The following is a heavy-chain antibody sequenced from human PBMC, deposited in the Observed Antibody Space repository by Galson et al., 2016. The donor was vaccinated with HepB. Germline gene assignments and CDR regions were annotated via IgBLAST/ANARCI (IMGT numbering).Heavy chain of an antibody. Sequence: SVKVSCKASGYTFTGHYLHWVRQAPGQGLEWMGWINPNSGDTNYAQKFQGRVIMTRDTSVATAYMDLSRLRSDDTAVFYCTRDLAMYDHAYAFDIWGQGTMVIVSS. CDR3: TRDLAMYDHAYAFDI. D-gene: IGHD2-8*01. V-gene: IGHV1-2*02. J-gene: IGHJ3*02. CDR1: GYTFTGHY. CDR2: INPNSGDT.